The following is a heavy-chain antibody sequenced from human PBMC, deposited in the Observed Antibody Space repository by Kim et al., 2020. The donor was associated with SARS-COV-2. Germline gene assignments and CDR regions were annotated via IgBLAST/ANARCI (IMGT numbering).Heavy chain of an antibody. V-gene: IGHV3-7*01. D-gene: IGHD3-3*01. CDR2: IKTDGSEK. J-gene: IGHJ4*02. Sequence: GGSLRLSCAASGLDFSSYWMHWVRQAPGKGLEWVGNIKTDGSEKHYVDSVKGRFTISRDNTKISLYLQMNNLRAEDTALYYCAAPTEPIGAPQDHWGRGTLVTVSS. CDR1: GLDFSSYW. CDR3: AAPTEPIGAPQDH.